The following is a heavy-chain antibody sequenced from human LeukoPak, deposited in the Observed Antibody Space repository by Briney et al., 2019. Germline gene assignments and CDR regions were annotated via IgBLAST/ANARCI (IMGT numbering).Heavy chain of an antibody. D-gene: IGHD2-21*02. J-gene: IGHJ3*02. Sequence: GGSLRLSCAAPGFTVSSNYMSWVRQAPGKGLEWVSVIYSGGSTYYADSVKGRFTISRDNSKNTLYLQMNSLRAEDTAVYYCARVGLGVTHDAFDIWGQGTMVTVSS. CDR2: IYSGGST. CDR1: GFTVSSNY. V-gene: IGHV3-66*01. CDR3: ARVGLGVTHDAFDI.